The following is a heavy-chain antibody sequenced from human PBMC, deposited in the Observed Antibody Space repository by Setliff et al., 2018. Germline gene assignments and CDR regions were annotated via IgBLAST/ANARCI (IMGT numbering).Heavy chain of an antibody. CDR3: AKDSSGWPHSLISYFQH. J-gene: IGHJ1*01. D-gene: IGHD6-19*01. CDR1: GYTFTSYG. Sequence: ASVKVSCKASGYTFTSYGISWVRQAPGQGLEWMGWISAYNGNTNYAQKLQGRVTMTTDTSTSTAYMELRSLRSDDTAVYYCAKDSSGWPHSLISYFQHWGQGTLVTVSS. V-gene: IGHV1-18*01. CDR2: ISAYNGNT.